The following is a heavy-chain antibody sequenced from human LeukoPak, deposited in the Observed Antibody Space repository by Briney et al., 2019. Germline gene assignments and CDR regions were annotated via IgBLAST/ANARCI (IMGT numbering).Heavy chain of an antibody. D-gene: IGHD3-9*01. V-gene: IGHV1-2*04. Sequence: GASVKVSCKASGGTFSSYAISWVRQAPGQGLEWMGWINPNSGGTNYAQKFQGWVTMTRDTSISTAYMELSRLRSDDTAVYYCARSYDILTGEVPIDPWGQGTLVTVSS. J-gene: IGHJ5*02. CDR1: GGTFSSYA. CDR3: ARSYDILTGEVPIDP. CDR2: INPNSGGT.